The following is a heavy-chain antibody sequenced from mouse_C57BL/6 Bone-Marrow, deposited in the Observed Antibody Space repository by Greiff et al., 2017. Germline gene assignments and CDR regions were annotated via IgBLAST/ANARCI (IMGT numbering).Heavy chain of an antibody. J-gene: IGHJ3*01. CDR3: AKSYDYDGAWFAY. D-gene: IGHD2-4*01. Sequence: VQLQQPGAELVKPGASVKMSCKASGYTFTSYWITWVKQRPGQGLEWIGDIYPGSGSTNYNEKFKRKATLTVDTSSSTAYMQLSSLTSEDSAVYYCAKSYDYDGAWFAYWGQGTLVTVAA. V-gene: IGHV1-55*01. CDR2: IYPGSGST. CDR1: GYTFTSYW.